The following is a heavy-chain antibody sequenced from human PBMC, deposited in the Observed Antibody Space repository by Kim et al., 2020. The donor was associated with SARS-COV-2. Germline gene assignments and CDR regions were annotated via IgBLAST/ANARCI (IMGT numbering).Heavy chain of an antibody. J-gene: IGHJ6*03. V-gene: IGHV3-49*02. D-gene: IGHD3-16*01. CDR3: ARSRRAYKYMYV. Sequence: EYAPSVKDRFTVSRDDSNNVAYLQLSSLRSEDTAVYYCARSRRAYKYMYVWGKGTTVTVSS.